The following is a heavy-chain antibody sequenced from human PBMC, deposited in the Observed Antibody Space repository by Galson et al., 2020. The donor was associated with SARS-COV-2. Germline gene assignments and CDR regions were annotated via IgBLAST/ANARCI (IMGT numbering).Heavy chain of an antibody. CDR2: ISSNREYI. CDR3: AREASWAMFGMDV. Sequence: GGSLRLSCAVSGFTFNSYSMSWVRQAPGKGLEWVSSISSNREYIYNVDSVKGRFTISRDNAKNSLYLQMNSLRAEDTAVYYCAREASWAMFGMDVWGQGTTVTVSS. J-gene: IGHJ6*02. CDR1: GFTFNSYS. V-gene: IGHV3-21*01. D-gene: IGHD1-26*01.